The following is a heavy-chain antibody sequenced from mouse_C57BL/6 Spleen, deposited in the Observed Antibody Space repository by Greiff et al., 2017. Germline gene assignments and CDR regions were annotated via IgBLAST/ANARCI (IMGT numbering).Heavy chain of an antibody. CDR1: GYAFTNYL. Sequence: QVQLQQSGAELVRPGTSVKVSCKASGYAFTNYLIEWVQQRPGQGLEWIGVINPGSGGTNDNEKFTGKAPLTAAKSSSTAYMHLISLTSEDSAVYFGAIYDYDDSFDYWGQGTTLTFSS. J-gene: IGHJ2*01. CDR3: AIYDYDDSFDY. CDR2: INPGSGGT. V-gene: IGHV1-54*01. D-gene: IGHD2-4*01.